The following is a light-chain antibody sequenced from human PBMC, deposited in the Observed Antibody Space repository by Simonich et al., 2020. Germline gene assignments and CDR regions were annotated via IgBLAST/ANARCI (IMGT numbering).Light chain of an antibody. J-gene: IGKJ4*01. CDR3: QQYYSTPLT. Sequence: DIVMTQSPDSLAVSLGERATINCKSSQSVLYSSNNKDYLAWYHQKPVQTPKLLIYWASTRESGVPDRFSGSGSGTDFTLTISSLQAEDVAVYYCQQYYSTPLTFGGGTKVEIK. CDR1: QSVLYSSNNKDY. CDR2: WAS. V-gene: IGKV4-1*01.